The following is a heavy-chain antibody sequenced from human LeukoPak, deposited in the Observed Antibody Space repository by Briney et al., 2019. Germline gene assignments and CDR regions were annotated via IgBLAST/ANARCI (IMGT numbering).Heavy chain of an antibody. Sequence: SETLSLTCDVSGYSISSRYYWGWIRPPPEKGLEWIGSVHHSGSTYYNPSLKSRVTLSIDPSRNQLSLKLSSVTAADTAVYYCARGFRSSSGYYDSRTYNFDYWGQGTLVTVSS. D-gene: IGHD3-22*01. CDR3: ARGFRSSSGYYDSRTYNFDY. J-gene: IGHJ4*02. V-gene: IGHV4-38-2*01. CDR2: VHHSGST. CDR1: GYSISSRYY.